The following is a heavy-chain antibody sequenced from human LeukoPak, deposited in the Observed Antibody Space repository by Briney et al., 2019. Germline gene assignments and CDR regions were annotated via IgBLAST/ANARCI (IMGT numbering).Heavy chain of an antibody. D-gene: IGHD3-16*01. CDR1: GGSINSGGYS. Sequence: SETLSLTCAVSGGSINSGGYSWSWIRQPPGKGLEWIGYIYHSGSTYYNPSLKSRVTISVDRSKNQFSLKLSSVTAADTAVYYCARIRGNSFLDYWGRGTLVTVSS. CDR2: IYHSGST. CDR3: ARIRGNSFLDY. V-gene: IGHV4-30-2*01. J-gene: IGHJ4*02.